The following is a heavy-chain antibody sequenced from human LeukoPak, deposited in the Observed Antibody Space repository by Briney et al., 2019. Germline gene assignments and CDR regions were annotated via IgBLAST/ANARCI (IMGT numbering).Heavy chain of an antibody. CDR2: IYYSGST. J-gene: IGHJ3*02. CDR1: GGSISSYY. D-gene: IGHD2-2*01. V-gene: IGHV4-59*01. Sequence: SETLSLTCTVSGGSISSYYWSWIRQPPGKGLEWIGYIYYSGSTNYNPSLKSRVTISVDTSKNQFSLKLSSVTAADTAVYYCARSPIVVYAFDIWGQGTMVTVSS. CDR3: ARSPIVVYAFDI.